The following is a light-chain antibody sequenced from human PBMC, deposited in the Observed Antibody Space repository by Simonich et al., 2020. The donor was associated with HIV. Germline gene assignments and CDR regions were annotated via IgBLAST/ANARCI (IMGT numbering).Light chain of an antibody. CDR1: QLVLSSSNNKNY. CDR2: WAY. CDR3: QQYYSTPRT. J-gene: IGKJ1*01. Sequence: DIMMTQSPDSLAVSLGERANIKCKSSQLVLSSSNNKNYLAWYQQKPGQPHKLLIYWAYTRESGVPDRFICSGSGTDFTLTINSLQTEDVAVYYCQQYYSTPRTFGQGTKVEIK. V-gene: IGKV4-1*01.